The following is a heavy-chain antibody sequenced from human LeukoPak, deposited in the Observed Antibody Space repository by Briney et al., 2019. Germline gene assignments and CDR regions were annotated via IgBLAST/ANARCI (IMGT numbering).Heavy chain of an antibody. V-gene: IGHV5-51*01. Sequence: GESLKISCKGSGYSFTSYWIGWVRQMPGKGLKWMGIIYPGDSDTRYSPSFQGQVTISADKSISTAYLQWSSLKASDTAMYYCARLLRYCSSSSCYMYYFDYWGQGTLVTVSS. CDR3: ARLLRYCSSSSCYMYYFDY. D-gene: IGHD2-2*01. J-gene: IGHJ4*02. CDR1: GYSFTSYW. CDR2: IYPGDSDT.